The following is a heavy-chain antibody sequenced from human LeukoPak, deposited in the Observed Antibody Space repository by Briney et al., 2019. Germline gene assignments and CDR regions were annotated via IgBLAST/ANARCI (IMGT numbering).Heavy chain of an antibody. CDR2: ISSSSSYI. V-gene: IGHV3-21*01. D-gene: IGHD2-2*01. J-gene: IGHJ6*04. CDR1: GFTFSSYS. Sequence: GGSLRLSCAASGFTFSSYSMNWVRQAPGKGLEWVSSISSSSSYIYYADSVKGRFTISRDNAKNSLYLQMNSLRAEDTAVYYCARDCSSTSCYASYYYGMDVWGKGTTVTVSS. CDR3: ARDCSSTSCYASYYYGMDV.